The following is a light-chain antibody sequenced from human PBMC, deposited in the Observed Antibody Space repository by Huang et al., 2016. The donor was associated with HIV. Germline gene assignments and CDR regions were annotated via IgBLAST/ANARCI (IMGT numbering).Light chain of an antibody. CDR2: LAA. Sequence: DIVMTQSPLSLSVAPGEPASISCTSSQRLLTRNGHNYVDWYLQKPGQVPQLMIYLAANRAYGVPDRFSGSGSGKNFTLKIGGVEAVDVGVYYCMQALQTPYTFGQGTKLEIK. CDR1: QRLLTRNGHNY. CDR3: MQALQTPYT. J-gene: IGKJ2*01. V-gene: IGKV2-28*01.